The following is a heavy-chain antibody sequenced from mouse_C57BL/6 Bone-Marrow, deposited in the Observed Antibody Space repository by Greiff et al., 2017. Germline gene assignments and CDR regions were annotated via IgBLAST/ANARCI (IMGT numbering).Heavy chain of an antibody. J-gene: IGHJ4*01. V-gene: IGHV5-9-1*02. CDR3: TRGLPLNYAMDY. CDR1: GFTFSSYA. Sequence: EVKVEESGEGLVKPGGSLKLSCAASGFTFSSYAMSWVRQTPEKRLEWVAYISSGGDYIYSADTVKGRFTLSRANARNTLYLQMSSLKSEDTAMYYCTRGLPLNYAMDYWGQGTSVTVSS. D-gene: IGHD3-1*01. CDR2: ISSGGDYI.